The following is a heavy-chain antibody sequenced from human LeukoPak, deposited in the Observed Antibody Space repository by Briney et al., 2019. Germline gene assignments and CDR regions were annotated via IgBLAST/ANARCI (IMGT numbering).Heavy chain of an antibody. J-gene: IGHJ4*02. D-gene: IGHD3-22*01. Sequence: GGSLRLSCAASGFTFSDYYMNWIRQAPGEGLEWVSYISSTSSYTNYADSVKGRFTISRDNAKNSLYLQMNSLRAEDTAVYYCARATSYYDSSGYLTYWGQGALVTVSS. V-gene: IGHV3-11*05. CDR1: GFTFSDYY. CDR3: ARATSYYDSSGYLTY. CDR2: ISSTSSYT.